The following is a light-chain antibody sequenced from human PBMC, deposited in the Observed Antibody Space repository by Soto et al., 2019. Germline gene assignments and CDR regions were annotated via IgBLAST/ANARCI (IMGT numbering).Light chain of an antibody. CDR1: SSDIGDYDY. J-gene: IGLJ2*01. CDR3: TSYPSGSTHVI. V-gene: IGLV2-14*03. CDR2: DVN. Sequence: QSALTQPASVSGAPGQSITLSCTGTSSDIGDYDYVSWYQRHPGKAPKLIIYDVNNRPSGVSDRFSGSKSGNTASLTISGRQAEDEADYYCTSYPSGSTHVIFGGGTKLNVL.